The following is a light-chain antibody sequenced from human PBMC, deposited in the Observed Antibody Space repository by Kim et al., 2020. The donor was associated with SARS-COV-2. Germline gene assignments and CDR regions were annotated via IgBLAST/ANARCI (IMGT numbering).Light chain of an antibody. CDR2: SNN. J-gene: IGLJ3*02. Sequence: PGQSVPIPCSGGITNIGSRPVNWYQQFPGMAPKLLIYSNNQRSSGVPDRFSASTSGTSASLAISGLHSEDEADYYCVAWDDSLNGPVFGGGTQLTVL. V-gene: IGLV1-44*01. CDR3: VAWDDSLNGPV. CDR1: ITNIGSRP.